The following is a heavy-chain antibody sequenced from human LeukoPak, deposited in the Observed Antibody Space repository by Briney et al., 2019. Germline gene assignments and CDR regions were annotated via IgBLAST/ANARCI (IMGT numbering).Heavy chain of an antibody. CDR2: ISYDGSNK. V-gene: IGHV3-30*18. J-gene: IGHJ6*02. D-gene: IGHD6-6*01. Sequence: GRSLRLSCAASGFTFSSYGMHWVRQAPGKGLEWVAVISYDGSNKYYADSVKGRFTISRDNSKNTLYLQMNSLRAEDTAVYYCAKDPSGIAARPVSSQPSALHRQSYYYYYGMDVWGQGTTVTVSS. CDR1: GFTFSSYG. CDR3: AKDPSGIAARPVSSQPSALHRQSYYYYYGMDV.